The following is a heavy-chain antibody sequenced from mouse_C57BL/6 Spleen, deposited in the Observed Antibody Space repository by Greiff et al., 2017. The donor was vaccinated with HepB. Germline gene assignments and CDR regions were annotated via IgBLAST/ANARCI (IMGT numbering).Heavy chain of an antibody. D-gene: IGHD1-3*01. V-gene: IGHV1-7*01. Sequence: VQLQQSGAELANPGASVKLSCKASGYTFTSYWMHWVKQRPGQGLEWIGYTKTSSGYTKYNQKFKNKATLTADKSSSTAYMQLSSLTYEDSAVYYCAKEGAQGFAYWDQGTLVTVSA. CDR3: AKEGAQGFAY. J-gene: IGHJ3*01. CDR1: GYTFTSYW. CDR2: TKTSSGYT.